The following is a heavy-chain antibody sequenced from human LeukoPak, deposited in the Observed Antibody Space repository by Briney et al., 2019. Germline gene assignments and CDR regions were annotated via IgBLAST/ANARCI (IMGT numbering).Heavy chain of an antibody. CDR2: IASDGSST. CDR1: GFTFSSYW. Sequence: GGSLRLSCAASGFTFSSYWMNWVRQAPGKGLVWVSRIASDGSSTTYADSVKGRFSISRDNAKNTLYLQMNSLRADDTAVHYCVKDSPPRYSGSPPAYWGQGTLVTVSS. D-gene: IGHD1-26*01. V-gene: IGHV3-74*01. J-gene: IGHJ4*02. CDR3: VKDSPPRYSGSPPAY.